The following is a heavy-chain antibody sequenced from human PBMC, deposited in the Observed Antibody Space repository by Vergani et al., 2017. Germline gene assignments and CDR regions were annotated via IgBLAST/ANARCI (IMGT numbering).Heavy chain of an antibody. D-gene: IGHD2-21*01. CDR2: IIPIFGTA. Sequence: QGQLAQSGAEVKKPGSSVKVSCKASGGTFSSNSISWVRQAPGQGLEWMGRIIPIFGTANYAQKFQGRVTITADESTSTAYMELSSLRSEDTAVYYCARSIGYCAGATCRAYYFDHWGQGTRVTVSS. V-gene: IGHV1-69*13. CDR3: ARSIGYCAGATCRAYYFDH. J-gene: IGHJ5*02. CDR1: GGTFSSNS.